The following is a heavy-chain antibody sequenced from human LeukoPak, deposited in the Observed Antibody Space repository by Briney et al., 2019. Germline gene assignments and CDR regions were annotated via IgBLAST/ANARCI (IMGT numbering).Heavy chain of an antibody. Sequence: GGSLRLSCAASGFTFNNYWMSWVRQAPGKGLEGVANINQDGSGGYYVDSVKGRFTPSRDNARNSLHLQMNSLRAEDTAVYYCARRRADSGYEYWGQGTLVIVSS. CDR2: INQDGSGG. CDR1: GFTFNNYW. V-gene: IGHV3-7*03. D-gene: IGHD5-12*01. CDR3: ARRRADSGYEY. J-gene: IGHJ4*02.